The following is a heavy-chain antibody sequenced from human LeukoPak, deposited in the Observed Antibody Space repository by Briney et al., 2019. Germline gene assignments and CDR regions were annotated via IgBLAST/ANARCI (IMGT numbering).Heavy chain of an antibody. Sequence: PSETLSLTCTVSGGSISSSSYYWGWIRQPPGKGLEWIGSIYYSGSTYYNPSLKSRVTISVDTSKNQFSLKLSSVTAADTAVYYCAMPYDSSANDAFDMWGPGTMVTVSS. D-gene: IGHD3-22*01. J-gene: IGHJ3*02. CDR3: AMPYDSSANDAFDM. V-gene: IGHV4-39*07. CDR1: GGSISSSSYY. CDR2: IYYSGST.